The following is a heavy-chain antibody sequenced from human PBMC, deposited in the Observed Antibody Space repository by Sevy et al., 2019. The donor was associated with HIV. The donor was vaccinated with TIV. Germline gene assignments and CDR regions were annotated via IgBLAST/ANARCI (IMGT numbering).Heavy chain of an antibody. V-gene: IGHV3-48*03. Sequence: GGSLRLSCAVSGFTFSSYEMNWVRQAPGKGLEWVSYIGSLGSPINYADSVKGRITISRDNAKNSLYLQMNSLRAEDTAGYYCVRVGIETAFYGMDVWGQGTTVTVSS. CDR3: VRVGIETAFYGMDV. J-gene: IGHJ6*02. CDR2: IGSLGSPI. CDR1: GFTFSSYE.